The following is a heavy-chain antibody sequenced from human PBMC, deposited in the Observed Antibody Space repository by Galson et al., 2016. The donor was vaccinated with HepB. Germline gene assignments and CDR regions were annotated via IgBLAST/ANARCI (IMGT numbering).Heavy chain of an antibody. Sequence: SVKVSCKASGYTFINYYMHWVRQAPGQGLEWMGIGNPRTGSTSYAQKFQDRVTVTRDTSTSTVYMELSSLRSEDTAVYYCVRAPIAMAHRGGMDVWGQGTTVIVSS. CDR1: GYTFINYY. V-gene: IGHV1-46*01. J-gene: IGHJ6*02. CDR3: VRAPIAMAHRGGMDV. D-gene: IGHD6-19*01. CDR2: GNPRTGST.